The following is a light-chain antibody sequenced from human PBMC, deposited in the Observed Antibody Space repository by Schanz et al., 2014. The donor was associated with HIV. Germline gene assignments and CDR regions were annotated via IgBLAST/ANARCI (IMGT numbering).Light chain of an antibody. CDR3: SSYTSSSTLVV. CDR2: DVS. J-gene: IGLJ2*01. CDR1: SSDVGGYNY. Sequence: QSALTQPRSVSGSPGQPVTISCTGTSSDVGGYNYVSWYQQHPGKAPKLMIYDVSKRPSGVPDRFSGSKSGNTASLTISGLPAEDEADYYCSSYTSSSTLVVFGGGTMLTVL. V-gene: IGLV2-11*01.